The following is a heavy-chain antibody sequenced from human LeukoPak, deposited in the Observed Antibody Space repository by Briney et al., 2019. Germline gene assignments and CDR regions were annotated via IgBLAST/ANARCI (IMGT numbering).Heavy chain of an antibody. J-gene: IGHJ4*02. CDR2: IYYSGST. Sequence: PSETLSLTCTVSGGSISSGDYYWSWIRQPPGKGLEWIGYIYYSGSTYYNPSLKSRVTISVDTPKNQFSLKLSSVTAADTAVYYCASSLPYYDSSGYTYWGQGTLVTVSS. CDR3: ASSLPYYDSSGYTY. V-gene: IGHV4-30-4*01. CDR1: GGSISSGDYY. D-gene: IGHD3-22*01.